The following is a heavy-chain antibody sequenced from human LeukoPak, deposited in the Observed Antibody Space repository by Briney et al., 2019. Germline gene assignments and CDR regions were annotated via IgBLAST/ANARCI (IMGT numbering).Heavy chain of an antibody. D-gene: IGHD3-3*01. CDR2: IKQDGSEK. Sequence: GGSLRLSCAASGFTFSSYWMSWVRQAQGKGLEWVANIKQDGSEKYYVDSVKGRFTISRDNAKNSLYLQMNSLRAEDTAVYYCARVVYYDFWTGSAFDYWGQGTLVTVSS. CDR3: ARVVYYDFWTGSAFDY. CDR1: GFTFSSYW. J-gene: IGHJ4*02. V-gene: IGHV3-7*01.